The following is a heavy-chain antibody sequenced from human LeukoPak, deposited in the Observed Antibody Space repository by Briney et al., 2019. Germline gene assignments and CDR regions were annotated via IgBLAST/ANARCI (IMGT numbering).Heavy chain of an antibody. J-gene: IGHJ4*02. Sequence: GGSLRLSCAASGFTFSSYEMNWVRQAPGKGLEWVSYISSSGSTMYYADSVKGRFTISRDNAKNSLYLQMNSLRAEDAAVYYCARDPYSGSGSYFDYWGQGTLVTVSS. D-gene: IGHD3-10*01. CDR2: ISSSGSTM. CDR1: GFTFSSYE. V-gene: IGHV3-48*03. CDR3: ARDPYSGSGSYFDY.